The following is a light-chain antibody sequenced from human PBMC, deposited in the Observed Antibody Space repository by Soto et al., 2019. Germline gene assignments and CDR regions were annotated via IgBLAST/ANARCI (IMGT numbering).Light chain of an antibody. V-gene: IGKV3-20*01. J-gene: IGKJ5*01. CDR1: QSVSSR. CDR2: DVS. CDR3: QQYGSSPIT. Sequence: EIVLTQSPVTLSLSPGERATLSCRASQSVSSRLAWYQQKPGQAPRLLIYDVSNRATGIPARFSGSGSGADFTLTIYRLEPEDFAVYYCQQYGSSPITFGQGTRLEIK.